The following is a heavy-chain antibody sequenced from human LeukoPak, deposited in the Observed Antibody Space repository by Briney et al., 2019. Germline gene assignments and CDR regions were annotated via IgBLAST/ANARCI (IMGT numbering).Heavy chain of an antibody. V-gene: IGHV1-2*02. CDR1: GYTFTGYY. CDR2: INPNSGGT. CDR3: ARGDFDKIYYYYMDV. J-gene: IGHJ6*03. D-gene: IGHD3-9*01. Sequence: GASVKVSCKASGYTFTGYYMHWVRQAPGQGLEWMGWINPNSGGTNYAQKFQGRVTMTRDTSISTAYMELSRLRSDDTAVYYCARGDFDKIYYYYMDVWGKGTTVTVSS.